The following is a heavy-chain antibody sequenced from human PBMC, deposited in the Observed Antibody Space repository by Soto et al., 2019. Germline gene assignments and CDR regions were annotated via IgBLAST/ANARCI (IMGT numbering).Heavy chain of an antibody. J-gene: IGHJ2*01. Sequence: QVQLVQSGAEVKKPGSSVKVSCKASGGTFSSYTISWVRQAPGQGLEWMGRIIPILGIANYAQKFQGRVTITADKATSTANMELSSLRSEDTAVYYCARGEQLRLREGDWYFDLWGRGTLVTVSS. CDR1: GGTFSSYT. D-gene: IGHD2-2*01. CDR2: IIPILGIA. CDR3: ARGEQLRLREGDWYFDL. V-gene: IGHV1-69*02.